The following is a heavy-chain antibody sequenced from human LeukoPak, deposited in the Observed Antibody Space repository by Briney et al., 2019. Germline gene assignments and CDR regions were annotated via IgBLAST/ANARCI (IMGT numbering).Heavy chain of an antibody. Sequence: GGSLRLSCAASGFIFRSYAMGWVRQAPGKGLEWVSAISGSGGGTYYADSVKGRFTISRDNFKNSLYVQMNSLRVEDTAIYYCATNMIHGYTNHIFWGPGALDVWGQGTVVTVSS. CDR2: ISGSGGGT. J-gene: IGHJ3*01. V-gene: IGHV3-23*01. D-gene: IGHD5-24*01. CDR3: ATNMIHGYTNHIFWGPGALDV. CDR1: GFIFRSYA.